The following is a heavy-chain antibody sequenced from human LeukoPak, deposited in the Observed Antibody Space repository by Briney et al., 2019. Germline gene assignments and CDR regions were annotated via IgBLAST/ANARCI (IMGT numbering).Heavy chain of an antibody. J-gene: IGHJ4*02. CDR2: IYTSGST. V-gene: IGHV4-61*02. CDR1: GGSISSGSYF. CDR3: ARSSFGGIIVIPAGY. D-gene: IGHD3-16*02. Sequence: SETLSPTCTVSGGSISSGSYFWSWIRQSAGKGLEWIGRIYTSGSTNYNPSLKSRVTISVDTAKNQFSLKLSSVTAADTAVYYCARSSFGGIIVIPAGYWGQGTLVTVSS.